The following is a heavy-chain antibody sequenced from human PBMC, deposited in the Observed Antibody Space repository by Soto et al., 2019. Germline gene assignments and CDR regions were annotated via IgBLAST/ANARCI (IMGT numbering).Heavy chain of an antibody. CDR3: ARGPNSGSYFLDY. Sequence: PSETLSLTCTVSGGSISSYYWSWIRQPPGKGLEWIGYIYYSGSTNYNPSLKSRVTISVDTSKNQFSLKLSSVTAADTAVYYCARGPNSGSYFLDYWGQGTLVTVSS. CDR1: GGSISSYY. CDR2: IYYSGST. D-gene: IGHD1-26*01. J-gene: IGHJ4*02. V-gene: IGHV4-59*08.